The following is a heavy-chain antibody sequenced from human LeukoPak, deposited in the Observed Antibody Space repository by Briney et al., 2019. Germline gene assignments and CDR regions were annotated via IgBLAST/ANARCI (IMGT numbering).Heavy chain of an antibody. CDR1: GFAFTSSA. V-gene: IGHV1-58*02. CDR2: IVVGSGNT. Sequence: SVKVSCKASGFAFTSSAMQWVRQARGQRLEWIGWIVVGSGNTNYAQKFQERVTFTRDMSISTAYMELRSLRSDDTAVYYCAADDQQLILWGQGTLVTVSS. J-gene: IGHJ4*02. D-gene: IGHD3-16*01. CDR3: AADDQQLIL.